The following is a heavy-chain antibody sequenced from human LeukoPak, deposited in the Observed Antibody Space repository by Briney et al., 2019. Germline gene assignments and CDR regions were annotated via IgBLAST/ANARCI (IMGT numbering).Heavy chain of an antibody. CDR1: GFTFSSYG. Sequence: PGGSLRLSCAASGFTFSSYGMHWVRQAPCKGLEWVAVIWYDGSNKYYADSVKGRFTISRDNSKNTLYLQMNSLRAEDTAVYYCAKAQGAAAGTPLDYWGQGTLVTVSS. CDR2: IWYDGSNK. CDR3: AKAQGAAAGTPLDY. J-gene: IGHJ4*02. D-gene: IGHD6-13*01. V-gene: IGHV3-33*06.